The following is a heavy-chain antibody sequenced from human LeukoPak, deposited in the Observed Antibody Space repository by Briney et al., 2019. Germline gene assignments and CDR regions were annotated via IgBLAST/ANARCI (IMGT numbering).Heavy chain of an antibody. Sequence: SETLSLTCTVSGFSISSYYWSWIRQPAGKGLKWIGRIYTSRSTNYNPSLKSLVTMSVDTSKNQFSLKLSSVTAADTAVYYCARDQGSVYDRSGWRSFDIWGQGTMVTVSS. D-gene: IGHD3-22*01. CDR3: ARDQGSVYDRSGWRSFDI. CDR2: IYTSRST. CDR1: GFSISSYY. V-gene: IGHV4-4*07. J-gene: IGHJ3*02.